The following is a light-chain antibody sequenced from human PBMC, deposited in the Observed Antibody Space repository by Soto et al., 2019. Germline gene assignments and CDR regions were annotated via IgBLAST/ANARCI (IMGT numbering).Light chain of an antibody. V-gene: IGKV3-20*01. J-gene: IGKJ1*01. Sequence: EIVLTQSPGTLSLSPGERATLSCRASQSVSSSYLAWYQQKPGQAPRLLIYGASSRATGIPDRFSGSDSGKDFTLTISRLEPEDFAVYYCQQYGSSPWTFGQGTKVEI. CDR3: QQYGSSPWT. CDR1: QSVSSSY. CDR2: GAS.